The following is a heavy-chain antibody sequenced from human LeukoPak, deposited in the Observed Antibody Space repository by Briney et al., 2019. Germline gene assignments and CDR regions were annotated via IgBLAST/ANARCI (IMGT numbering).Heavy chain of an antibody. CDR3: ARDLSHDSSGWYPGAFDI. CDR2: ISYDGSNK. CDR1: GFTFSSYA. J-gene: IGHJ3*02. D-gene: IGHD6-19*01. V-gene: IGHV3-30-3*01. Sequence: GGSLRLSCAASGFTFSSYAMHWVRQAPGKGLEWVAVISYDGSNKYYADSVKGRFTISRDNSKNTLYLQMNSLRAEDTAVYYCARDLSHDSSGWYPGAFDIWGLGTMVTVSS.